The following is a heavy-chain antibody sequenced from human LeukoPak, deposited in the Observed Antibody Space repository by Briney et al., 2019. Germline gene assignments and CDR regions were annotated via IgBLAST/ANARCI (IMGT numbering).Heavy chain of an antibody. D-gene: IGHD5-18*01. CDR3: SRASSDDTAMATPFAY. J-gene: IGHJ1*01. CDR1: GGTFSKYG. Sequence: SVKVSCKASGGTFSKYGINWVRQAPGQGLEWMGGITPIFGTAKYLQKFQGRVTITADESTSTAYMELRSQRFGDRAIYYCSRASSDDTAMATPFAYWGQGTLVAVSS. V-gene: IGHV1-69*01. CDR2: ITPIFGTA.